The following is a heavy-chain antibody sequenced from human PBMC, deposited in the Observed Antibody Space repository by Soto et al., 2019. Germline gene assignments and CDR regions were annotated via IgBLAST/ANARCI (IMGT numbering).Heavy chain of an antibody. CDR3: ARDQGLRYYDYVWGSYRPSYYYGMDV. CDR1: GGSISSGDYY. CDR2: IYYSGST. D-gene: IGHD3-16*02. V-gene: IGHV4-30-4*01. J-gene: IGHJ6*02. Sequence: PSETLSLTCTVSGGSISSGDYYWSLIRQPPGKGLEWIGYIYYSGSTYYNPSLKSRVTISVDTSKNQFSLKLSSVTAADTAVYYCARDQGLRYYDYVWGSYRPSYYYGMDVWGQGTTVTVSS.